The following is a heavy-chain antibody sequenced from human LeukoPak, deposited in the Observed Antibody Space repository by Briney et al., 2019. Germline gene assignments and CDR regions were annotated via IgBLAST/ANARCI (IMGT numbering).Heavy chain of an antibody. CDR3: AKSYNGYESKPDY. J-gene: IGHJ4*02. D-gene: IGHD5-12*01. Sequence: GGSLRLSCAASGFTVSSNYMSWVRQAPGKGLEWVSVIYSGGSTYYADSVKGRFTISRDNSKNTLYLQMNSLRAEDTAVYYCAKSYNGYESKPDYWGQGTLVTVSS. CDR2: IYSGGST. CDR1: GFTVSSNY. V-gene: IGHV3-53*01.